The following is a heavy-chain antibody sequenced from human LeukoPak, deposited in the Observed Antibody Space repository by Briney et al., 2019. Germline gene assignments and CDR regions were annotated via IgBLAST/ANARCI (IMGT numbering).Heavy chain of an antibody. CDR3: ARDVSHRHLDY. V-gene: IGHV3-66*01. J-gene: IGHJ4*02. CDR2: IYVDGST. CDR1: GLTVSSNY. D-gene: IGHD1-14*01. Sequence: PGGSLRLSCAASGLTVSSNYMSWVRQAPGRGLEWVSVIYVDGSTYYADSVKGRFTISRDTSKNTLYLQTNSLRADDTAVYYCARDVSHRHLDYWGQGTLVTVSS.